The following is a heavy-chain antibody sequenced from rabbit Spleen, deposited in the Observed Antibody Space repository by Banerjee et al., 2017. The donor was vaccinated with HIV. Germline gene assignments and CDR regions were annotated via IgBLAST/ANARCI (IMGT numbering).Heavy chain of an antibody. Sequence: QSLEESGGDLVKPGASLTLTCTASGFSFSAGYYMCWVRQAPGKGLEWIGCIHAGSSNNIYYATWAKGRFTISKTSSTTVTLQMTSLTAADTATYFCARFYAGYGDFGYAAMWGQGTLVTVS. CDR1: GFSFSAGYY. J-gene: IGHJ3*01. D-gene: IGHD7-1*01. V-gene: IGHV1S40*01. CDR2: IHAGSSNNI. CDR3: ARFYAGYGDFGYAAM.